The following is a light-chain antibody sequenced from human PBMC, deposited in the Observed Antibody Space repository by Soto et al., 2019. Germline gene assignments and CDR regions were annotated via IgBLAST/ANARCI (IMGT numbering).Light chain of an antibody. CDR1: SEDIGAYDY. CDR2: AVN. V-gene: IGLV2-14*01. J-gene: IGLJ1*01. Sequence: QSARTQPASVSASPGQSIFISCTGTSEDIGAYDYVSWYQQHPGKAPKLILYAVNDRPSGVSSRFSGSKSGNTASLTISGVQPDDEADYYCSSYRSSDTLEVFGTGTKVTVL. CDR3: SSYRSSDTLEV.